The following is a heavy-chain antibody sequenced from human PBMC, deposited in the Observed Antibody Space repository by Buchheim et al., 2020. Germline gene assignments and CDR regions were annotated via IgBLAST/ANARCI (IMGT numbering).Heavy chain of an antibody. D-gene: IGHD3-22*01. CDR1: GASISSNNW. CDR2: VYYSVST. CDR3: ARAITMSP. V-gene: IGHV4-4*02. Sequence: QVQLQESGPGLVKPSGTLSLTCTVSGASISSNNWWSWVRQPPGKGLEWIGEVYYSVSTNYNPPLKSRLTISVDVSNNEFYLKLNSVTAADTGVYYCARAITMSPWGQGTL. J-gene: IGHJ5*02.